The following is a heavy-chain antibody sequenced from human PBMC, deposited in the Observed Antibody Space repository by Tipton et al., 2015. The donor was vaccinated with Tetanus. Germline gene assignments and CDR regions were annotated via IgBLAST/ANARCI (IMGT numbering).Heavy chain of an antibody. D-gene: IGHD2-15*01. CDR3: ARELDCSGGGCYSYGLDV. J-gene: IGHJ6*02. CDR2: ISGEGRTL. Sequence: SLRLSCAASGFIFSDFAMRWVRQPPGKGLEWVTVISGEGRTLDPTDPVKGRFAISRDNSKNTVYLQMNSLRAEDTAVYYCARELDCSGGGCYSYGLDVWGQGTTVTVSS. V-gene: IGHV3-30*09. CDR1: GFIFSDFA.